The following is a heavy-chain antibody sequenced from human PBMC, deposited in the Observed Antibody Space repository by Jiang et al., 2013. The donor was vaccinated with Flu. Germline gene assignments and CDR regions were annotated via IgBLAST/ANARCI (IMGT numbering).Heavy chain of an antibody. V-gene: IGHV1-3*01. CDR3: ARDRGRWARVYYYYYGMDV. Sequence: EVKKPGASVKVSCKASGYTFTSYAMHWVRQAPGQRLEWMGWINAGNGNTKYSQKFQGRVTITRDTSASTAYMELSSLRSEDTAVYYCARDRGRWARVYYYYYGMDVWGQGTTVTVSS. CDR1: GYTFTSYA. CDR2: INAGNGNT. J-gene: IGHJ6*02. D-gene: IGHD3-16*01.